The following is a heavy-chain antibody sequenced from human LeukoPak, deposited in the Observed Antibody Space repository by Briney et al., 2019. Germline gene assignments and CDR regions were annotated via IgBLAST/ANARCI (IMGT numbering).Heavy chain of an antibody. J-gene: IGHJ4*02. CDR1: GFTFSTYA. CDR3: AKGQDYGDYILGYYFDY. V-gene: IGHV3-23*01. Sequence: PGGSLRLSCAASGFTFSTYAMSWVCQAPGKGLEWVSTISRSGGSTYYADSVKGRFTISRDNSKNTLYLQMNRLRAEDTAIYYCAKGQDYGDYILGYYFDYWGQGTLVTVSS. D-gene: IGHD4-17*01. CDR2: ISRSGGST.